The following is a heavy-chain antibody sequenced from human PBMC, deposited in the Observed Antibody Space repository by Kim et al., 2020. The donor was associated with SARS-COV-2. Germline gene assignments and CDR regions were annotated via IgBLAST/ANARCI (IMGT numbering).Heavy chain of an antibody. CDR2: LHAGNGNT. CDR3: ARLATKYFDY. J-gene: IGHJ4*02. CDR1: GYTFTTSV. Sequence: ASVKVSCKTSGYTFTTSVIHWVRLAPGQRPEWMGWLHAGNGNTEYSQKFQGRVTITRDTSASTAYMEMSSLTTEDTAIYYCARLATKYFDYWGQGTLVTVSS. V-gene: IGHV1-3*01. D-gene: IGHD5-12*01.